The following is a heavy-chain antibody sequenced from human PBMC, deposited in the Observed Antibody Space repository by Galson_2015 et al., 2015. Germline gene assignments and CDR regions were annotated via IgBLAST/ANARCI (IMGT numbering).Heavy chain of an antibody. Sequence: SLRLSCAASGFTFSSYAMSWVRQAPGKGLEWVSANSGSGGSTYYADSVKGRFTISRDNSKNTLYLQMNSLRAEDTAVYYCAKDPIVGYGGYFDYWGQGTLVTVSS. J-gene: IGHJ4*02. CDR3: AKDPIVGYGGYFDY. CDR1: GFTFSSYA. D-gene: IGHD5-12*01. CDR2: NSGSGGST. V-gene: IGHV3-23*01.